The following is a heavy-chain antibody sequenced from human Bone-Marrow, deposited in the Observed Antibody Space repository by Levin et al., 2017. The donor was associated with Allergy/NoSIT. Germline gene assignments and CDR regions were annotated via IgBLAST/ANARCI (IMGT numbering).Heavy chain of an antibody. D-gene: IGHD3/OR15-3a*01. Sequence: ASVKVSCKASGYTFTSYDINWVRQATGQGLEWMGWMNPNSGNTGYAQKFQGRVTMTRNTSISTAYMELSSLRSEDTAVYYCARGVPFWTRNWFDPWGQGTLVTVSS. CDR1: GYTFTSYD. V-gene: IGHV1-8*01. CDR3: ARGVPFWTRNWFDP. J-gene: IGHJ5*02. CDR2: MNPNSGNT.